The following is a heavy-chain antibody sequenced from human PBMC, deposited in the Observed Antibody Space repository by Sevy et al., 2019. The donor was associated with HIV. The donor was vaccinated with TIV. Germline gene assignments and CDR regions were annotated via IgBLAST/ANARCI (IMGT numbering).Heavy chain of an antibody. Sequence: ASVKVSCKASGGTFSSYAISWVRQAPGQGLEWMGGIIPIFGTANYAQKFQGRVTITADESTSTAYMELSSLRSEDTAVYYCVRANTMIVVFGMDVWGQGTTVTVSS. CDR3: VRANTMIVVFGMDV. CDR2: IIPIFGTA. J-gene: IGHJ6*02. D-gene: IGHD3-22*01. V-gene: IGHV1-69*13. CDR1: GGTFSSYA.